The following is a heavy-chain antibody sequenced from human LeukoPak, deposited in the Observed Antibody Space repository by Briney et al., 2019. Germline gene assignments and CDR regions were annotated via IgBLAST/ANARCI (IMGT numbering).Heavy chain of an antibody. D-gene: IGHD3-16*01. CDR1: GYTFTNYA. CDR3: ARDVWGSSRNFDY. J-gene: IGHJ4*02. CDR2: INAANGYT. Sequence: GASVKVSCKASGYTFTNYAMHWVRQAPGQRLEWMGWINAANGYTKYSQEFQGRVRITRDTSATTAYMELSSLRSEDMAVYYCARDVWGSSRNFDYWGQGTLVTVSS. V-gene: IGHV1-3*03.